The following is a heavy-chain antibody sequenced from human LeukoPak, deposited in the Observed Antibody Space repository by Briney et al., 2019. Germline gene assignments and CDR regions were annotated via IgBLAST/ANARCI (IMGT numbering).Heavy chain of an antibody. V-gene: IGHV4-39*07. J-gene: IGHJ4*02. CDR1: GGSTTTTNYY. CDR2: IYYSGST. CDR3: ARVTGYMIEDYFDY. Sequence: SETLSLTCTASGGSTTTTNYYWGWIRQSPGKGLEWIGSIYYSGSTYYNPSLKSRVTISVDTSKNQFSLKLRSVTAADTAVYYCARVTGYMIEDYFDYWGQGTLVTVSS. D-gene: IGHD3-22*01.